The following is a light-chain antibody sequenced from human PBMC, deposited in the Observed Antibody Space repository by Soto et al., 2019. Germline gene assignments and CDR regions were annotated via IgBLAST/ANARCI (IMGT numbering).Light chain of an antibody. Sequence: DIQMTQSPSSLSASIGDRATLTCRSSQSIGNYLNWYQQKPGKAPSLLIHSASTLQNGVPSRFSGSGSGTEFTFTISGLQPDDVATYYCQASYTTPLTFGQGTRLE. CDR3: QASYTTPLT. V-gene: IGKV1-39*01. CDR1: QSIGNY. J-gene: IGKJ5*01. CDR2: SAS.